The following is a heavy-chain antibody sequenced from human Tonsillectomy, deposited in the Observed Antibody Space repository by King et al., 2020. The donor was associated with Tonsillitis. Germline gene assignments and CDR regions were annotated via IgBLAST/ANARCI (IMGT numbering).Heavy chain of an antibody. CDR1: GFTFSSYA. V-gene: IGHV3-23*04. D-gene: IGHD2-8*01. Sequence: EVQLVESGGNLIQPGGSLRLSCAASGFTFSSYAMSWVRQAPGKGLEWVSGLSGSGGSPYYADSVKGRFTISRDNSRNTLYLQMNSRRADDTAVYYCAKLREGPDCTNGVCYRPQDYWGQGTLVTVSS. J-gene: IGHJ4*02. CDR3: AKLREGPDCTNGVCYRPQDY. CDR2: LSGSGGSP.